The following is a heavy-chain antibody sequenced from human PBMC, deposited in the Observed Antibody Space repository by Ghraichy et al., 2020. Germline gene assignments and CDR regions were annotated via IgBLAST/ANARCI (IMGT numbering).Heavy chain of an antibody. CDR3: AGYGDIFREFDY. V-gene: IGHV4-59*01. CDR2: IYYSGST. D-gene: IGHD4-17*01. CDR1: GGSISSYY. J-gene: IGHJ4*02. Sequence: SQTLSLTCTVSGGSISSYYWSWIRQPPGKGLEWIGYIYYSGSTNYNPSLKSRVTISVDTSKNQFSLKLSSVTAADTAVYYCAGYGDIFREFDYWGQGTLVTVSS.